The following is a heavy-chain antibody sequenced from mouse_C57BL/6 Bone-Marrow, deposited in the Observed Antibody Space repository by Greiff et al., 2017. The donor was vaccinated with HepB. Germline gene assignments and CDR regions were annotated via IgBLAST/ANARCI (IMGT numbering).Heavy chain of an antibody. CDR2: ISSGGSYT. Sequence: EVQGVESGGDLVKPGGSLKLSCAASGFTFSSYGMSWVRQTPDKRLEWVATISSGGSYTYYPDSVKGRFTISRDNAKNTLYLQMSSLKSDDTAMYYCARHYYGSSWGQGTLVTVSA. V-gene: IGHV5-6*01. J-gene: IGHJ3*01. D-gene: IGHD1-1*01. CDR3: ARHYYGSS. CDR1: GFTFSSYG.